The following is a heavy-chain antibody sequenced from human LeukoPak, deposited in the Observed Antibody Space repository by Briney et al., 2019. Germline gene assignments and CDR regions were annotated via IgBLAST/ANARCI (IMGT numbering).Heavy chain of an antibody. CDR3: ASRKLGNDY. Sequence: SETLSLTCTVSGGSVTDYYWSWIRQSPGKGLEWIGYIYYTGTSYNPSLKSRATISADTSKNQFSLKLISVTAADTAVYYCASRKLGNDYWGQGTLVTVSS. V-gene: IGHV4-59*02. D-gene: IGHD7-27*01. CDR1: GGSVTDYY. J-gene: IGHJ4*02. CDR2: IYYTGT.